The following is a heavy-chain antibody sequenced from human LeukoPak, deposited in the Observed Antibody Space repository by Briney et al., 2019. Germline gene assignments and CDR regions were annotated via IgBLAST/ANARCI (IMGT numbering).Heavy chain of an antibody. CDR3: ARDTTGTLDY. Sequence: GASVTVSCKASGYTFTIYYMHWVRQAPGQGLEWMGIINPSGGSTSYAQKFQGRVTMTRDTSTSTVYMELSSLRSEDTAVYYCARDTTGTLDYWGQGTLVTVSS. CDR1: GYTFTIYY. CDR2: INPSGGST. J-gene: IGHJ4*02. V-gene: IGHV1-46*01. D-gene: IGHD1-1*01.